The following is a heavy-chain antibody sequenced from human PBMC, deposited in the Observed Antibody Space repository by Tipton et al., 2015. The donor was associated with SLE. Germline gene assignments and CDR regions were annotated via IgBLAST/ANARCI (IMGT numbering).Heavy chain of an antibody. CDR3: ARGGLAAAGIPPFDY. D-gene: IGHD6-13*01. CDR1: GGSISSHY. J-gene: IGHJ4*02. V-gene: IGHV4-34*01. Sequence: TLSLTCTVSGGSISSHYWSWIRQPPGKGLEWIGEINHSGSTNYNPSLKSRVTISVDTSKNQFSLKLSSVTAADTAVYYCARGGLAAAGIPPFDYWGQGTLVTVSS. CDR2: INHSGST.